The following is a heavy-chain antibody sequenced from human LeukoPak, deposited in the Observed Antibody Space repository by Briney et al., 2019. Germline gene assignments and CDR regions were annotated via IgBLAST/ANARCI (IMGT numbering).Heavy chain of an antibody. V-gene: IGHV3-23*01. CDR1: GFTFSSYA. Sequence: GGTLRLSCAASGFTFSSYAMSWVRQAPGKGLEWVSAISGSGGSTYYADSVKGRFTISRDNSKNTLYLQMNSLRAEDTAVYYCAKDRAYYYDSGYYYYFDYWGRGTLVTVSS. CDR3: AKDRAYYYDSGYYYYFDY. D-gene: IGHD3-22*01. CDR2: ISGSGGST. J-gene: IGHJ4*02.